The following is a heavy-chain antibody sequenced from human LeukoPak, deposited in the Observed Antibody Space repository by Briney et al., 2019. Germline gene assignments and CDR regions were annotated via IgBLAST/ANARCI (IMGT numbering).Heavy chain of an antibody. V-gene: IGHV3-15*01. Sequence: PGGSLRLSCAASGFTFSSYAMSWVRQAPGKGLEWVGRIKSKTDGGTTEYAAPVRGRFTISRDDSRNTLHLQMNSLKTEDTAVYYCTTLQMYYYDSSGYYFFDYWGQGTLVTVSS. J-gene: IGHJ4*02. CDR1: GFTFSSYA. CDR2: IKSKTDGGTT. CDR3: TTLQMYYYDSSGYYFFDY. D-gene: IGHD3-22*01.